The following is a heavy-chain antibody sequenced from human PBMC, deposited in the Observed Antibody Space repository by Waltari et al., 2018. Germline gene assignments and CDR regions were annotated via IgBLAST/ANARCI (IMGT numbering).Heavy chain of an antibody. V-gene: IGHV3-33*01. CDR3: ARDRGYYDFWSGSISYYYGMDV. CDR2: IWYDGSNK. D-gene: IGHD3-3*01. CDR1: GFTFSSYG. Sequence: QVQLVESGGGVVQPGRSLRLSCAASGFTFSSYGMHWVRQAPGKGLEWGAVIWYDGSNKYYADSVKGRFTISRDKSKNTLYLQMNSLRAEDTAVYYCARDRGYYDFWSGSISYYYGMDVWGQGTTVTVSS. J-gene: IGHJ6*02.